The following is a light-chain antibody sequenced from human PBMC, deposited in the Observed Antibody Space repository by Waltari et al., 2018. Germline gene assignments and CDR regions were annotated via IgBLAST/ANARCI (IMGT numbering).Light chain of an antibody. Sequence: DIQMTQSPSTLSASVGDRVTITCRASQSISTWLAWYQQKAGEAPKLLIYKASSLETGVPSRFSGSGSGTEFTLTISSLQLEDFATYYCQQTYSTMWTFGQGTKLEIK. CDR1: QSISTW. J-gene: IGKJ1*01. V-gene: IGKV1-5*03. CDR2: KAS. CDR3: QQTYSTMWT.